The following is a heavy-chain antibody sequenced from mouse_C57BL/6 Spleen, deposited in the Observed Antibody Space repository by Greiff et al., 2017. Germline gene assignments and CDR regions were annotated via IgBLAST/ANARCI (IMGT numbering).Heavy chain of an antibody. V-gene: IGHV3-6*01. CDR3: ARRPIYYDYDVPDY. CDR1: GYSITSGYY. CDR2: ISYDGSN. J-gene: IGHJ2*01. D-gene: IGHD2-4*01. Sequence: EVKLMESGPGLVKPSQSLSLTCSVTGYSITSGYYWNWIRQFPGNKLEWMGYISYDGSNNYNPSLKNRISITRDTSKNQFFLKLNSVTTEDTATYYCARRPIYYDYDVPDYWGQGTTLTVSS.